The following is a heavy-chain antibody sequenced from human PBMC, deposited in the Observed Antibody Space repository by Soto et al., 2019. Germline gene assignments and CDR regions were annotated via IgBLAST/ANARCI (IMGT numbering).Heavy chain of an antibody. D-gene: IGHD3-22*01. CDR3: AKDRAYDSSGYYHGPFDY. Sequence: EVQLLESGGGLVQPGGSLRLSCAASGFTFSSYAMSWVRQAPGKGLEWVSAIRGGGGSTYYADSVKGRFTLSRDNSKNTLYLQMNSLRAEDTALYYCAKDRAYDSSGYYHGPFDYWGQGTLVTVSS. CDR2: IRGGGGST. CDR1: GFTFSSYA. J-gene: IGHJ4*02. V-gene: IGHV3-23*01.